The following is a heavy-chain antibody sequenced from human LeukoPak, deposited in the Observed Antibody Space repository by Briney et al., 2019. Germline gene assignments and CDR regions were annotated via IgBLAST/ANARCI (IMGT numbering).Heavy chain of an antibody. D-gene: IGHD6-13*01. V-gene: IGHV4-59*01. J-gene: IGHJ6*03. CDR2: IYYSGST. CDR1: GGSISSYY. CDR3: ARGRTQQLPRGYYYYMDV. Sequence: PSETLSLTCTVSGGSISSYYWSWIRQPPGKGLEWIGYIYYSGSTNYNPSLKSRVTISVGTSKNQFSLKLSSVTAADTAVYYCARGRTQQLPRGYYYYMDVWGKGTTVTVSS.